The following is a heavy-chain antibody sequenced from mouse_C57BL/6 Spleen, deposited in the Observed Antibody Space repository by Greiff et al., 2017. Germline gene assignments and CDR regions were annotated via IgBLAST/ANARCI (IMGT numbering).Heavy chain of an antibody. CDR1: GYTFTSYW. Sequence: QVQLQQPGAELVRPGSSVKLSCKASGYTFTSYWMHWVKQRPIQGLEWIGNIDPSDSETHYNQKFKDKATLTVDKSSSTAYMQLSSLTSEDSAVYYCARKTDGLRYFDVWGTGTTVTVSS. D-gene: IGHD2-3*01. CDR3: ARKTDGLRYFDV. V-gene: IGHV1-52*01. J-gene: IGHJ1*03. CDR2: IDPSDSET.